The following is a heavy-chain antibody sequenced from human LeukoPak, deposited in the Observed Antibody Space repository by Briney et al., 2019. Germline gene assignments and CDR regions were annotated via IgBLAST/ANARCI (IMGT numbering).Heavy chain of an antibody. CDR1: GFIFGKYA. V-gene: IGHV3-23*01. CDR2: IGSGGVDT. D-gene: IGHD2-2*01. J-gene: IGHJ4*02. Sequence: GGSLRLSCGASGFIFGKYAMSWVRQAPGKGLEWVSGIGSGGVDTIYADSVKGRFTISRDNSKITLSLRMGSLRADDTAIYFCARYLRDSGTSRVTLDHWGQGTLVIVSS. CDR3: ARYLRDSGTSRVTLDH.